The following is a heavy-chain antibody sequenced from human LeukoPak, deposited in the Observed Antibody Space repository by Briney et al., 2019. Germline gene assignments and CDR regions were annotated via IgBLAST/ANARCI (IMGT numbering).Heavy chain of an antibody. CDR1: GGSISSYY. V-gene: IGHV4-4*07. J-gene: IGHJ4*02. D-gene: IGHD2-2*01. Sequence: KPSETLSLTCTVSGGSISSYYWSWIRQPAGKGLEWIVRIYTSGSTNYNPSLKSRVTMSVDTSKNQFSLKLSSVTAADTAVYYCARDDCSSTSCTFDYWGQGTLVTVSS. CDR2: IYTSGST. CDR3: ARDDCSSTSCTFDY.